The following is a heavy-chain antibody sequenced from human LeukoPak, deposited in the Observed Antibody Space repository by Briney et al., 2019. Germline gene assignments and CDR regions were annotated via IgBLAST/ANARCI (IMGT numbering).Heavy chain of an antibody. CDR2: INPNSGGT. V-gene: IGHV1-2*02. Sequence: ASVKVSCKASVYTFTGYYMHWVRQAPGQGLEWMGWINPNSGGTNYAQKFQGRVTMTRDTSISTAYMELSRLRSDDTAVYYCARTYGYNEDFDYWGQGTLVTVSS. CDR3: ARTYGYNEDFDY. CDR1: VYTFTGYY. J-gene: IGHJ4*02. D-gene: IGHD5-24*01.